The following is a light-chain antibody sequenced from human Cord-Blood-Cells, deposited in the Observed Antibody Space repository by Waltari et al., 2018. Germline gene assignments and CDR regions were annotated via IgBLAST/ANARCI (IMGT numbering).Light chain of an antibody. CDR2: GAS. CDR3: QQYYSTPRT. J-gene: IGKJ1*01. Sequence: IVMTQSPDSLAVSLGERATINCKSSQSVLYSSNNKNYLAWYQQKPGQPPKLLIYGASTRESGVPDRFSGSGSGTDFTLTISSLQAEDVAVYYCQQYYSTPRTFGQGTKVEIK. CDR1: QSVLYSSNNKNY. V-gene: IGKV4-1*01.